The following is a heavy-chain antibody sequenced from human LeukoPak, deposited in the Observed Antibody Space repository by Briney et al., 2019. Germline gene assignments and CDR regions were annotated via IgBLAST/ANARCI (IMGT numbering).Heavy chain of an antibody. CDR1: GYTFTSYG. Sequence: ASVKVSCKASGYTFTSYGISWVRQAPGQGLEWMGWISAYNGNTNYAQKLQGRVTMTTDTSTSTAYMKLRSLRSDDTAVYYCARVNYYDSSGYYERPAVDYWGQGTLVTVSS. V-gene: IGHV1-18*01. CDR3: ARVNYYDSSGYYERPAVDY. CDR2: ISAYNGNT. D-gene: IGHD3-22*01. J-gene: IGHJ4*02.